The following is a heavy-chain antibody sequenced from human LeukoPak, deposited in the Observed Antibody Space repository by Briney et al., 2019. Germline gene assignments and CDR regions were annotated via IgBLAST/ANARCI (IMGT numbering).Heavy chain of an antibody. D-gene: IGHD4-17*01. Sequence: GGSLRLSCAASGFTSNNYAMNWVRQAPGKGLEWVSEISSIGVSTFYADSVKGRFTISRDNSKNTLYLQMNSLRVEDTALYYCAKEIGTSTVTTVDSWGQGTLVTVSS. CDR3: AKEIGTSTVTTVDS. CDR1: GFTSNNYA. J-gene: IGHJ4*02. V-gene: IGHV3-23*01. CDR2: ISSIGVST.